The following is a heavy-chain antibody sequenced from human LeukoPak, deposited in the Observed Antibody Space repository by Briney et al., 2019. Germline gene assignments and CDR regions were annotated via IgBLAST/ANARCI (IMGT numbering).Heavy chain of an antibody. Sequence: PGGSLRLSCAASGFTVSSTYMSWVRQAPAQGLEGVSLLYSSGITFYAESVQGRFTICRDNSKNTLYLQMNILRAEDTAIYYCARDSSSFPNYFDFWGQGTLVTVSS. CDR1: GFTVSSTY. V-gene: IGHV3-53*01. J-gene: IGHJ4*02. CDR3: ARDSSSFPNYFDF. CDR2: LYSSGIT. D-gene: IGHD3-3*02.